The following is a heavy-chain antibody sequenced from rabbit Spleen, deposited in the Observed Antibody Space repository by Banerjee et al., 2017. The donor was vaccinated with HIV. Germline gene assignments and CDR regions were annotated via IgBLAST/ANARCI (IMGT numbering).Heavy chain of an antibody. J-gene: IGHJ6*01. D-gene: IGHD1-1*01. CDR1: GFSFSNSYY. CDR2: IVAGSSGST. CDR3: ARDTSSSFSSYGMDL. Sequence: QSLEESGGDLVKPGASLTLTCTASGFSFSNSYYMCWVRQAPGKGPEWIACIVAGSSGSTYYASWAKGRFTISKASSTTVTLQMTSLTAADTATYFCARDTSSSFSSYGMDLWGPGTLVTVS. V-gene: IGHV1S40*01.